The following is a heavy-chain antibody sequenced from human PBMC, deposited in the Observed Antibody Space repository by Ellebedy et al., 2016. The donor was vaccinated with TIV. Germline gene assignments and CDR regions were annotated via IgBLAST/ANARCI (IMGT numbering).Heavy chain of an antibody. Sequence: GESLKISCAASGLTFKTYTMNWVRQSPGKGLEWVSSIRSTGSDKYYAESVKGRFTISRDNAQDTLFLQMNSLRAEDTAVYFCSRGLSTPDSWGQGTLVIVSS. D-gene: IGHD2-15*01. CDR1: GLTFKTYT. CDR2: IRSTGSDK. CDR3: SRGLSTPDS. J-gene: IGHJ4*02. V-gene: IGHV3-21*06.